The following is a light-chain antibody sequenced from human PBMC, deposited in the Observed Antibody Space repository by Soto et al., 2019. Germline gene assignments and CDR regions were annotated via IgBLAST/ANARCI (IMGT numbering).Light chain of an antibody. CDR2: SAS. Sequence: DIVMTQSPATLSVAPGERVTFSCRASQGVSRKLAWYQHKPGQAPKLLISSASTGDTGVPARFSGSGSGTEFTLTISSLQSDDCAIYYCQQYHRYSCTFGQGTKVDI. CDR3: QQYHRYSCT. J-gene: IGKJ1*01. V-gene: IGKV3-15*01. CDR1: QGVSRK.